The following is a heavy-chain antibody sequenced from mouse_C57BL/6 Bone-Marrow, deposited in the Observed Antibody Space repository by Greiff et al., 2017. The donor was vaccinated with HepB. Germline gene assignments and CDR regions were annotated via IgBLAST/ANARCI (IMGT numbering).Heavy chain of an antibody. CDR3: KRMVDYYGSSSFDY. V-gene: IGHV1-5*01. D-gene: IGHD1-1*01. CDR1: GYTFTSYW. CDR2: IYPGNSDT. Sequence: VQLQQSGTVLARPGASVKMSCKTSGYTFTSYWMHWVKQRPGQGLEWIGAIYPGNSDTSYNQKFKGKAKLTAVTSASTAYMELSSLTNEDSAFYYCKRMVDYYGSSSFDYWGKGTTLTVSS. J-gene: IGHJ2*01.